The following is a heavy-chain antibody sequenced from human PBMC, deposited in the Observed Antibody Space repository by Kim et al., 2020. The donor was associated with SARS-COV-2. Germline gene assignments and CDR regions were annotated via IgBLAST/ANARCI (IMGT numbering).Heavy chain of an antibody. CDR1: GFTFSDYY. D-gene: IGHD3-3*01. V-gene: IGHV3-11*01. CDR2: ISSGGSTI. Sequence: GGSLRLSCTASGFTFSDYYMSWIRQAPGKGLEWVSYISSGGSTIYYVDSVKGRFTISRDNAKNSLYLQMNSLRAEDTAVYYCARAITIPSYDYWGQGTLVTVSS. J-gene: IGHJ4*02. CDR3: ARAITIPSYDY.